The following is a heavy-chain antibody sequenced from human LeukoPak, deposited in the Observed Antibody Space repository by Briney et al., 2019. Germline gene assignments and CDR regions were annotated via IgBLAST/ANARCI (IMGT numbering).Heavy chain of an antibody. D-gene: IGHD5-12*01. CDR3: ARDPGYSGYDLVSWFDP. J-gene: IGHJ5*02. Sequence: ASVKVSFKASGYTFTGYYMHWVRQAPGQGLEWMGWINPNSGGTNYAQKFQGRVTMTRDTSIGTAYMELSRLRSDDAAVYYCARDPGYSGYDLVSWFDPWGQGTLVTVSS. V-gene: IGHV1-2*02. CDR2: INPNSGGT. CDR1: GYTFTGYY.